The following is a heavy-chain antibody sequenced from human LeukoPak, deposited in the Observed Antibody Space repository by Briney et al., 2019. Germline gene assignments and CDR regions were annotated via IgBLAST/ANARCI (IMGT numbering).Heavy chain of an antibody. J-gene: IGHJ3*02. V-gene: IGHV3-74*01. CDR1: GFTFSSYS. D-gene: IGHD2-15*01. CDR3: ARDPGYCSGGSCYSGDAFDI. Sequence: GGSLRLSCAASGFTFSSYSMNWVRQAPGKGLVWVSRINTDGTNTGYADSVKGRFTISRDNAKNTLYLQMNSLRAEDTAVYYCARDPGYCSGGSCYSGDAFDIWGQGTMVTVSS. CDR2: INTDGTNT.